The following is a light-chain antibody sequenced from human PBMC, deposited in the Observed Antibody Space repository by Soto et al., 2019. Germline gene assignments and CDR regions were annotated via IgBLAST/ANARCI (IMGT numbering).Light chain of an antibody. CDR3: SSFTSRCTFV. Sequence: QSALTQPASVSGSPGQSIAISCTGTRSDVGAYNYVSWYQQHPGKAPKLMISEVTNRPSGVSDRFSGSKSGNTASLTISGLQAEDEADYYCSSFTSRCTFVFGTGTQLTVL. CDR2: EVT. CDR1: RSDVGAYNY. J-gene: IGLJ1*01. V-gene: IGLV2-14*01.